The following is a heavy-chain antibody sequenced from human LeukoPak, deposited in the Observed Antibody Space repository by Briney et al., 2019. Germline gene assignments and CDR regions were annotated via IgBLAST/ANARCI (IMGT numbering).Heavy chain of an antibody. D-gene: IGHD6-19*01. Sequence: GGSLRLSCAASGFTFSSYAMHWVRQAPGKGLEWVAVISYDGSNKYYADSVKGRFTISRDNSKNTLYLQMNSLRAEDTAVYYCARYRDSGSYFDYWGQGTLVTVSS. J-gene: IGHJ4*02. V-gene: IGHV3-30-3*01. CDR2: ISYDGSNK. CDR3: ARYRDSGSYFDY. CDR1: GFTFSSYA.